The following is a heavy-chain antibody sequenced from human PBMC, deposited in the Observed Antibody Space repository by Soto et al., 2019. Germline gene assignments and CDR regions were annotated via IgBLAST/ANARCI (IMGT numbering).Heavy chain of an antibody. CDR3: TTGSVEGV. V-gene: IGHV3-15*07. CDR2: IKTKSEGGPT. CDR1: GLPISNGW. Sequence: EVQLVESGGGFIQPGGSLRLSCAASGLPISNGWMNWVRQAPGKGLEWVGRIKTKSEGGPTDYAAAVKGRFTVSRDDSKNTLYLQMNSLKTEDTAVYYCTTGSVEGVWGQGTTVTVSS. J-gene: IGHJ6*02.